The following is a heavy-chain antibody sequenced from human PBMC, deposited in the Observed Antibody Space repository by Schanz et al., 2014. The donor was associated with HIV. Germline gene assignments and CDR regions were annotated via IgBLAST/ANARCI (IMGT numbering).Heavy chain of an antibody. J-gene: IGHJ2*01. Sequence: QVQVVQSGAEVKKPGSSVKVSCKASGGTFSSYAISWVRQAPGQGLEWMGGFIPIFGTTNYAQKFQGRVTITADESTSTTYLELSSLRSEDTAVYYCASQYSNYDSSRRHHWYFDLWGRGTLVTVSS. V-gene: IGHV1-69*01. CDR3: ASQYSNYDSSRRHHWYFDL. D-gene: IGHD4-4*01. CDR1: GGTFSSYA. CDR2: FIPIFGTT.